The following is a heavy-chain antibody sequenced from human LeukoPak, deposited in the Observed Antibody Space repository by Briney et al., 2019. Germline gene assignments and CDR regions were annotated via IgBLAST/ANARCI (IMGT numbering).Heavy chain of an antibody. CDR1: GFTFDDYA. V-gene: IGHV3-9*03. Sequence: PGGSLRLSCAASGFTFDDYAMHWVRQAPGKGLEWVSGISWNSGSIGYADSVKGRFTISRDNAKNSLYLQMNGLRAEDMALYYCAKGIVATIGLYFDYWGQGTLVTVSS. CDR3: AKGIVATIGLYFDY. D-gene: IGHD5-12*01. J-gene: IGHJ4*02. CDR2: ISWNSGSI.